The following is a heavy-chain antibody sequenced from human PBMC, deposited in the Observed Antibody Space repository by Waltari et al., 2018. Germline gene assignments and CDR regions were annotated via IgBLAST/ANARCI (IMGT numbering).Heavy chain of an antibody. CDR1: GFTCSIYN. D-gene: IGHD6-6*01. J-gene: IGHJ4*02. CDR2: ISASSTYI. V-gene: IGHV3-21*01. CDR3: ASGYSSSSLDY. Sequence: EVQLVESGGGLVKPGGSVRLSCAASGFTCSIYNMNWVRQAPGKGLEWVSSISASSTYIYYADSMKGRFTISRDNAKNSLYLQMNSLRAEDTAVYYCASGYSSSSLDYWGQGTLVTVSS.